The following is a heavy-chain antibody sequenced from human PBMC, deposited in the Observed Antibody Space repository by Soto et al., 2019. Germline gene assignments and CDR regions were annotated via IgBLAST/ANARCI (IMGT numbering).Heavy chain of an antibody. CDR1: GFTVSSFH. J-gene: IGHJ6*02. CDR3: ARGSFRREYYYGLDV. V-gene: IGHV3-53*02. CDR2: IYSGGGT. Sequence: ELQLAETGGGVIQPGGSLRLSCAASGFTVSSFHMSWVRQTPGKGLEWVSVIYSGGGTYYADSVKVRFTISRDNSKNTLYLQMNSLRAEDTAVYYCARGSFRREYYYGLDVWGQGNTVTVS.